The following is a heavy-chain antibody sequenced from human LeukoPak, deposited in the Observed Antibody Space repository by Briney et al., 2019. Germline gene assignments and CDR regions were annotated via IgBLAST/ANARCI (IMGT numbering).Heavy chain of an antibody. CDR2: IYTSGST. CDR3: ARGNHYYDSSGYYEYFDY. J-gene: IGHJ4*02. CDR1: GESFSGYY. D-gene: IGHD3-22*01. V-gene: IGHV4-59*10. Sequence: PSETLSLTCAVYGESFSGYYWSWLRQPAGKGLEWIGRIYTSGSTNYNPSLTSRVTISVDTSKNQFSLKLSSVTAADTAVYYCARGNHYYDSSGYYEYFDYWGQGTLVTVSS.